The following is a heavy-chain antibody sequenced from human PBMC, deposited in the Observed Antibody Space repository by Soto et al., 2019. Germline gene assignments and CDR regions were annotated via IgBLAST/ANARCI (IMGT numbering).Heavy chain of an antibody. CDR3: AKGVLGYCTSTSCHAYWFDP. CDR1: GFTFSSYA. D-gene: IGHD2-2*01. J-gene: IGHJ5*02. V-gene: IGHV3-23*01. CDR2: LSGSGDST. Sequence: EVQLLESGGGLVQPGGSLRLSCAASGFTFSSYAMSWVRQAPGKGLEWVSALSGSGDSTYYADSVKGRFTISRDNSKNTLYLQMNSLRAEDTAVYYCAKGVLGYCTSTSCHAYWFDPWGQGTLVTVSS.